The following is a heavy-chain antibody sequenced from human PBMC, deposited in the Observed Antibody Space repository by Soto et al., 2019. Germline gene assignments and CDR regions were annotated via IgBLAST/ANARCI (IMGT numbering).Heavy chain of an antibody. Sequence: GGSLRLSCSASGFTFSSYAMHWVRQAPGKGLEYVSAISSNGGSTYYADSVKGRFTISRDNSKNTLYLQMSSLRAEDTAVYYCVVHRCSGGSCYRGVDWGQGTLVTVSS. D-gene: IGHD2-15*01. CDR1: GFTFSSYA. CDR3: VVHRCSGGSCYRGVD. J-gene: IGHJ4*02. CDR2: ISSNGGST. V-gene: IGHV3-64D*08.